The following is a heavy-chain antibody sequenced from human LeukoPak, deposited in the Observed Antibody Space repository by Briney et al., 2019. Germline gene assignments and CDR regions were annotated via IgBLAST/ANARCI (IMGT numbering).Heavy chain of an antibody. J-gene: IGHJ4*02. Sequence: GGSLRLSCTASGFTFSNYGMHWVRQAPGKGLEWVAVISSDGSISLYADSVKGRFTISRDNAKNSLYLQMNSLRAEDTAVYYCARGPYSSGSSADYWGQGTLVTVSS. CDR3: ARGPYSSGSSADY. V-gene: IGHV3-30*03. CDR1: GFTFSNYG. CDR2: ISSDGSIS. D-gene: IGHD6-19*01.